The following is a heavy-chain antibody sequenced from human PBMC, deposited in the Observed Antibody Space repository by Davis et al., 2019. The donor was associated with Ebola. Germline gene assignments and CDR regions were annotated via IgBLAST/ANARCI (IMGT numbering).Heavy chain of an antibody. D-gene: IGHD3-10*01. CDR2: IGTAGDT. CDR3: ARARFGEWDFDY. Sequence: GESLKISCAASGFTFSSYDMHWVRQATGKGREWVSAIGTAGDTYYSGSVKGRFTISRENAKNSLYLQMNSLRAGDTAVYYCARARFGEWDFDYWGQGTLVTVSS. V-gene: IGHV3-13*01. J-gene: IGHJ4*02. CDR1: GFTFSSYD.